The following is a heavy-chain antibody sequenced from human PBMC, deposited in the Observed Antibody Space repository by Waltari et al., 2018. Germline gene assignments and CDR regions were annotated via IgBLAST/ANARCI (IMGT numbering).Heavy chain of an antibody. Sequence: EVQLVESGGGLVQPGGSLRLSCAASGFTFSSYWMHWVRQAPGKGLGWVERSNRDGRSTSYADSVKGRLTISRDNAKNTLYLQMNSLRAEDTAVYYCASGPGIAYWGQGTLVTVSS. D-gene: IGHD1-26*01. CDR2: SNRDGRST. CDR3: ASGPGIAY. CDR1: GFTFSSYW. V-gene: IGHV3-74*01. J-gene: IGHJ4*02.